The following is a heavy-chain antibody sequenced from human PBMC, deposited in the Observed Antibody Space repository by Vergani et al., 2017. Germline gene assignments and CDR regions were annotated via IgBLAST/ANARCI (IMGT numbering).Heavy chain of an antibody. CDR2: VSTSGST. D-gene: IGHD5-24*01. V-gene: IGHV4-61*02. CDR3: ARSRLERWLHLGYFDY. CDR1: GGSISSSSYY. J-gene: IGHJ4*02. Sequence: QLQLQESGPGLVKPSETLSLTCTVSGGSISSSSYYWGWVRQPAGKELEWIGRVSTSGSTNYNPSLKSRVTMSIDTSKNQFSLKLSSVTAADTAVYYCARSRLERWLHLGYFDYWGQGTLVTVSS.